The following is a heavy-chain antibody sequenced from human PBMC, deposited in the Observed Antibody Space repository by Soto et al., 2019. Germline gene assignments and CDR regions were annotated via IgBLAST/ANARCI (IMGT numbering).Heavy chain of an antibody. Sequence: GESLKISCKGSVYSFTSYWIGCVRPMPGKGLEWMGIIYPGDSDTRYSPSFQGQVTISANKSISTAYLQWSSLKASDYAMYYGARRGDYSNYDYWGQGTLVTVSS. CDR2: IYPGDSDT. J-gene: IGHJ4*02. CDR1: VYSFTSYW. CDR3: ARRGDYSNYDY. V-gene: IGHV5-51*01. D-gene: IGHD4-4*01.